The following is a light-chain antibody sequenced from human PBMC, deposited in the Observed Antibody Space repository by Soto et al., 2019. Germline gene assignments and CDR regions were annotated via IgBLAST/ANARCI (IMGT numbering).Light chain of an antibody. V-gene: IGKV3-11*01. Sequence: EIVLTQSPATLSLSPGERATLSCRASQSVSNYLAWYQQKPGQAPRLLIYDASNRATGIPARFSGSGSGTDFTLTISSLEPEDFAVYYCQQRSNWPPVTFGQGTKVEV. CDR2: DAS. J-gene: IGKJ1*01. CDR1: QSVSNY. CDR3: QQRSNWPPVT.